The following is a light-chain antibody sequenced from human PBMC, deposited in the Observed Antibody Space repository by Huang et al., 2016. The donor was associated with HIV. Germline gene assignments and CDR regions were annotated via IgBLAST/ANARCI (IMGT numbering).Light chain of an antibody. Sequence: EIALTQSPGTLSLSPGETATFSCRASQSLRDTYIAWYQQRPGQAPRLLIYGASSRATGIPDRFSGSGSGTDFTLTINRLEPQDFAVYFCLQYDRSPLTFGGGTKVEL. CDR3: LQYDRSPLT. CDR1: QSLRDTY. J-gene: IGKJ4*01. V-gene: IGKV3-20*01. CDR2: GAS.